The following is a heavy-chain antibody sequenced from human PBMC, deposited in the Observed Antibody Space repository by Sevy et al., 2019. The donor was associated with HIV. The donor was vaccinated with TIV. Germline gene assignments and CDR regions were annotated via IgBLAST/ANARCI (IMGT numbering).Heavy chain of an antibody. CDR2: ISSDGSSL. Sequence: GGSLRLSCAASGFSFSSNWMQWVRQAPGKGLVWVSRISSDGSSLSYADSVKGRFTISRHNAENTVYLQMNSLRAEDTAVYYCASGGTLFRYWGQGTLVTVSS. V-gene: IGHV3-74*01. J-gene: IGHJ4*02. CDR1: GFSFSSNW. CDR3: ASGGTLFRY. D-gene: IGHD1-1*01.